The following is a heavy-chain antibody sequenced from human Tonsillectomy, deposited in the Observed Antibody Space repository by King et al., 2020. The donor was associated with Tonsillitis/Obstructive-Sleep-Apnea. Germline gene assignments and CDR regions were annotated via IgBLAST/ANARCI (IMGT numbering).Heavy chain of an antibody. CDR1: GFTFNSYA. CDR2: ISYDGSDK. Sequence: VQLVESGGGGVQPGRSLRLSCAASGFTFNSYAMHWVRQAPGKGLEWVAVISYDGSDKYYADSVKGRFTISRDNSKNTLYLQMNSLRAEDTAVYYCARDRDYDFWSHRRIKYGMDVWGQGTTVTVSS. D-gene: IGHD3-3*01. J-gene: IGHJ6*02. V-gene: IGHV3-30*04. CDR3: ARDRDYDFWSHRRIKYGMDV.